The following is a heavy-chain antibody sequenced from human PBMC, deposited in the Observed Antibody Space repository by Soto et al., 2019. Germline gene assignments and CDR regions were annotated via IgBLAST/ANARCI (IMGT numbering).Heavy chain of an antibody. CDR1: GFTFSSYA. CDR3: AKVGKTKTYYYGSGSYDY. V-gene: IGHV3-23*01. D-gene: IGHD3-10*01. CDR2: ISGSGGST. J-gene: IGHJ4*02. Sequence: GESLKISCAASGFTFSSYAMSWVRQAPGKGLEWVSAISGSGGSTYYADSVKGRFTISRDNSKNTLYLQMNSLRAEDTAVYYCAKVGKTKTYYYGSGSYDYWGQGTLVTVSS.